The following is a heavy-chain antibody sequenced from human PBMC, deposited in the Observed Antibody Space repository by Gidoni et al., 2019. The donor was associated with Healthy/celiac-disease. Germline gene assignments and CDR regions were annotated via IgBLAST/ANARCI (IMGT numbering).Heavy chain of an antibody. CDR3: ARLNQRTDIVVVPAAMRWDYYYGMDV. Sequence: EVQLVQSGAEVKKPGESLKISCKGSGYSFTSYWIGWVRQMPGKGLEWMGIIYPGDSDTRYSPSFQGQVTISADKSISTAYLQWSSLKASDTAMYYCARLNQRTDIVVVPAAMRWDYYYGMDVWGQGTTVTVSS. D-gene: IGHD2-2*01. CDR1: GYSFTSYW. CDR2: IYPGDSDT. J-gene: IGHJ6*02. V-gene: IGHV5-51*01.